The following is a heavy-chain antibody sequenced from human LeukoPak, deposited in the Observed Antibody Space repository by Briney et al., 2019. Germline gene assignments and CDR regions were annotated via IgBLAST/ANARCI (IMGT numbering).Heavy chain of an antibody. CDR1: GYTFTSYG. D-gene: IGHD3-22*01. V-gene: IGHV1-18*01. J-gene: IGHJ4*02. CDR3: ARELHYYDSSGEGDY. Sequence: GASVKVSCKASGYTFTSYGISWVRQAPGQGLEWMGWISAYNGNTDYAQKLQGRVTMTTDTSTSTAYMELRSLRSDDTAVYYCARELHYYDSSGEGDYWGQGTLVTVSS. CDR2: ISAYNGNT.